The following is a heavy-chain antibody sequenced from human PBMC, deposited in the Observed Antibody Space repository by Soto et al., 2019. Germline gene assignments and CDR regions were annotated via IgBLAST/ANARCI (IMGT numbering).Heavy chain of an antibody. V-gene: IGHV4-4*02. J-gene: IGHJ5*02. Sequence: SETLSLTCAVSGDSISSSNWWSWVRQPPGKGLEWIGYIYYSGSTNYNPSLKSRVTISVDTSKNQFSLKLSSVTAADTAVYYCARDPGSGSYYGWFDPWGQGTLVTVSS. D-gene: IGHD3-10*01. CDR2: IYYSGST. CDR3: ARDPGSGSYYGWFDP. CDR1: GDSISSSNW.